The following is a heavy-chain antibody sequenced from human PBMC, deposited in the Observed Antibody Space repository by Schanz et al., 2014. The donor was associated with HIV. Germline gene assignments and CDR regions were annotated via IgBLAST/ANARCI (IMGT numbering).Heavy chain of an antibody. D-gene: IGHD1-26*01. CDR2: LWHDGSNK. Sequence: QVPLVESGGGVVQPGRSLRLSCAASGFTFSSYGMHWVRQAPGKGLEWVAVLWHDGSNKYYVDSVKDRFTISRNNSKNTLYLQMNGLRAEDTAVYYCARTSRIVIPDRDPRLSYLYGMDVWGQGTTVTVSS. CDR3: ARTSRIVIPDRDPRLSYLYGMDV. J-gene: IGHJ6*02. V-gene: IGHV3-33*01. CDR1: GFTFSSYG.